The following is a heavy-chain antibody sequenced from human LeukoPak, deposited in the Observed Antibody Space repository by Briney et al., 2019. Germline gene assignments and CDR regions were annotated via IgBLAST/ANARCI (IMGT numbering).Heavy chain of an antibody. CDR1: GGTFSSYA. J-gene: IGHJ4*02. D-gene: IGHD6-13*01. CDR3: ARDKRYSSSPVNPPWEY. CDR2: IIPILGIA. V-gene: IGHV1-69*04. Sequence: ASVKVSCKASGGTFSSYAISWVRQAPGQGLEWMGRIIPILGIANYAQKFQGRVTITADKSTSTAYMELSSLRSDDTAVYYCARDKRYSSSPVNPPWEYWGQGTLVTVSS.